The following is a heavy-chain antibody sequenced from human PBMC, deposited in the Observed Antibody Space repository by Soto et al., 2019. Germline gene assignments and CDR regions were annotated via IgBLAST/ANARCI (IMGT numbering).Heavy chain of an antibody. Sequence: ASVKVSCKASGYTFTNYALHWVRQAPGQRLEWMGWISAGNGDTKYSQKLQDRVTITRDTSASTAYLELTSLRSEDTAVYYCARGGYSGYGYIYWGQGTLVTV. CDR2: ISAGNGDT. CDR3: ARGGYSGYGYIY. V-gene: IGHV1-3*01. J-gene: IGHJ4*02. D-gene: IGHD5-12*01. CDR1: GYTFTNYA.